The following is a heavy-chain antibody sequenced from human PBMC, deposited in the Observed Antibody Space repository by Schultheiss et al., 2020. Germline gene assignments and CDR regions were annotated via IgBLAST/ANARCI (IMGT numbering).Heavy chain of an antibody. J-gene: IGHJ6*02. CDR3: AREEGGYMHNDYYYYYGMDV. V-gene: IGHV3-30*03. D-gene: IGHD5-12*01. CDR2: ISYDGSNK. Sequence: GGSLRLSCAASGFAFSSYVLHWVRRAPGKGLEWVAVISYDGSNKYYADSVKGRFTISRDNSQDTLYLQMNSLRAEDTAVYYCAREEGGYMHNDYYYYYGMDVWGQGTTVTVSS. CDR1: GFAFSSYV.